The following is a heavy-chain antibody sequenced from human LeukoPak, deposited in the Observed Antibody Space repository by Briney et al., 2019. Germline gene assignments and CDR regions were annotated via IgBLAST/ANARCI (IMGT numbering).Heavy chain of an antibody. CDR2: IRSKANSYAT. CDR1: GFTFSGSA. J-gene: IGHJ4*02. V-gene: IGHV3-73*01. D-gene: IGHD5-12*01. CDR3: TRQWPFDY. Sequence: GGSLRLSCAASGFTFSGSAMHWVRQASGKGLEWVGRIRSKANSYATAYAASVKGSFTISRDDSKNTAYLQMNSLKTEDKAVYYCTRQWPFDYWGQGTLVTVSS.